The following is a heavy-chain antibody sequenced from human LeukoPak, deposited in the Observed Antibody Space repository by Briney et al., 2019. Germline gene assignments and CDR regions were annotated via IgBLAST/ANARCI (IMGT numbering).Heavy chain of an antibody. D-gene: IGHD3-10*01. V-gene: IGHV3-30*04. Sequence: EGSLRLSCAASGFTFSSNPMHWVRQAPGKGLEWVAVTSHDENNKYYADSVKGRFTISRDNSKNTLYLQMNSLRVEDTALYYCAKDVFGGIDYWGEGTLVTVSS. CDR3: AKDVFGGIDY. J-gene: IGHJ4*02. CDR1: GFTFSSNP. CDR2: TSHDENNK.